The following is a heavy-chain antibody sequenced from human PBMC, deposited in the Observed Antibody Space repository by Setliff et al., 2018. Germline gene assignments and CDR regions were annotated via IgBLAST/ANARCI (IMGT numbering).Heavy chain of an antibody. Sequence: ASVKVSCKASGYTFTGYYMHWVRQAPGQGLEWTGWINPNSGGTNFAQNFQGRVTMTRDTSINTAYMELSRLRSDDTAVYYCARATTYSSGWYYEYNWFDPWGQGTLVTVSS. J-gene: IGHJ5*02. CDR1: GYTFTGYY. CDR2: INPNSGGT. V-gene: IGHV1-2*02. CDR3: ARATTYSSGWYYEYNWFDP. D-gene: IGHD6-19*01.